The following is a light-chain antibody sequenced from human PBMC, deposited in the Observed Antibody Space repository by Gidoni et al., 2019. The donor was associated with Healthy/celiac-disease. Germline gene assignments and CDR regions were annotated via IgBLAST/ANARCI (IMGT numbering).Light chain of an antibody. V-gene: IGLV1-44*01. CDR3: AAWDDSLNGPL. J-gene: IGLJ3*02. CDR1: SSNIGSNT. Sequence: QSVLTQPPSASGTPGQRVTISCSGSSSNIGSNTVHWYQQLPGTAPKLLIYSNTQRPSGVPDRFSGSKSGTSASLAISGLQSEDEADYYCAAWDDSLNGPLFGGGTKLTVL. CDR2: SNT.